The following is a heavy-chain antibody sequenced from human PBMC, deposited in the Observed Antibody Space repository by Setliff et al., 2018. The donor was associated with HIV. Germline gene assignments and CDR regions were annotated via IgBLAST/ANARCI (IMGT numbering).Heavy chain of an antibody. CDR1: GGPTSGGGFY. CDR2: INNTGST. J-gene: IGHJ4*02. V-gene: IGHV4-31*03. CDR3: ARGRGSSSSWPIDY. D-gene: IGHD6-13*01. Sequence: PSETLSLTCTVTGGPTSGGGFYWTWVRQHPGKGLEWIWYINNTGSTYHSPSLERRVTISIDTSKNQFSLKLSSVTAADTAVYFGARGRGSSSSWPIDYWGQGTLVTVSS.